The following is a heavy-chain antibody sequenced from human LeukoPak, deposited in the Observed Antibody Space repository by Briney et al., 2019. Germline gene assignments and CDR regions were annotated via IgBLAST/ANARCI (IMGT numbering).Heavy chain of an antibody. CDR1: GFTDIPND. D-gene: IGHD1-14*01. CDR2: LYSDGNT. CDR3: ARGVEPLAANTLAY. Sequence: GGSLRLSCAASGFTDIPNDIPWARQAPGKGLEWVSVLYSDGNTKYADSVQGRFTISRDNSKNTLYLEMNSLSPDDTAVYYCARGVEPLAANTLAYWGQGTLVTVSS. V-gene: IGHV3-53*01. J-gene: IGHJ4*02.